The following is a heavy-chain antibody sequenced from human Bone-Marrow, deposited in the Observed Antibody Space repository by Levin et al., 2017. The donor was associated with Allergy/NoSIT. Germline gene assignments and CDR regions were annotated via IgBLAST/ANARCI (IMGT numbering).Heavy chain of an antibody. CDR2: TYYSGKT. Sequence: SETLSLTCTVSGGSISSSNYYWSWIRQPPGKGLEWIGSTYYSGKTYDNPSLKSRVTVSVDTSKNQFSLKVTSVTAADTALYYCARLLHDSSGYYYFDYWGQGTLVTVSS. V-gene: IGHV4-39*01. CDR3: ARLLHDSSGYYYFDY. J-gene: IGHJ4*02. D-gene: IGHD3-22*01. CDR1: GGSISSSNYY.